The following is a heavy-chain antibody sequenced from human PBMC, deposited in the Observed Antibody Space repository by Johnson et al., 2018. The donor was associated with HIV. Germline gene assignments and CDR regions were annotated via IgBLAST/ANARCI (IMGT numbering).Heavy chain of an antibody. D-gene: IGHD5-24*01. CDR1: GFAFSGYA. CDR2: ISYDGTKK. V-gene: IGHV3-30*04. CDR3: AGGGDGCNSRVREPFGAFDI. Sequence: VQVVESGGGVVQPGRSLRLSCAASGFAFSGYALHWVRQAPGKGLEWVALISYDGTKKYYAGSVKGRFTISRDNSKNSLYLQMNSLRAEDTAVYYCAGGGDGCNSRVREPFGAFDIWGQGTMVTVSS. J-gene: IGHJ3*02.